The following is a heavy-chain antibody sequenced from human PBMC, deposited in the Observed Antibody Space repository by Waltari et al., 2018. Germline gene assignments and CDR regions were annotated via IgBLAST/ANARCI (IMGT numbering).Heavy chain of an antibody. D-gene: IGHD6-13*01. CDR3: AREQQLVTDDVRDDY. CDR1: GGPISSSSYY. Sequence: QLQLQESGPGLVKPSETLSLTCTVSGGPISSSSYYWGWIRQPPGKGLEWIGSIYYSGSTYYNPSLKSRVTISVDTSKNQFSLKLSSVTAADTAVYYCAREQQLVTDDVRDDYWGQGTLVTVSS. J-gene: IGHJ4*02. V-gene: IGHV4-39*07. CDR2: IYYSGST.